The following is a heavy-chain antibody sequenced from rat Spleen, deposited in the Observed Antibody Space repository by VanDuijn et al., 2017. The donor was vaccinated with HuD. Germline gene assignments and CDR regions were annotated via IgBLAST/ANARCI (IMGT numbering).Heavy chain of an antibody. D-gene: IGHD1-6*01. Sequence: EVQLVESGGGLVQPGRSLKLSCVASGFTFNNYWMSWIRQAPGKGLEWVASITNTGGSIYYPDSVKGRFTISRDDAQNTLSLQVDSLRSEDTATYYCARRHYGYTDYFDYWGQGVMVTVSS. CDR2: ITNTGGSI. CDR1: GFTFNNYW. V-gene: IGHV5-31*01. J-gene: IGHJ2*01. CDR3: ARRHYGYTDYFDY.